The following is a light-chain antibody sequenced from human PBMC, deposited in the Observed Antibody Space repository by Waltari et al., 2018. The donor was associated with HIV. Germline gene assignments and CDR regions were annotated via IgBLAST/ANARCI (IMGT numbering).Light chain of an antibody. J-gene: IGLJ3*02. Sequence: QSALTQPPSASGSPGHSVTVSRTATTSDLGGSNSVSWYQPHPGKAPKPIIYVVTKRPSGVPDRFSGSKSGNTASLTVSGLQAEDEADYYCSSYAGTNKVFGGGTKLTVL. V-gene: IGLV2-8*01. CDR1: TSDLGGSNS. CDR2: VVT. CDR3: SSYAGTNKV.